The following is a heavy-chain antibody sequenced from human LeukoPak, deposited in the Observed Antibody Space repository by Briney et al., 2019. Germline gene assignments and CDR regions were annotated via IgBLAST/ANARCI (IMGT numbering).Heavy chain of an antibody. CDR2: IYYSGST. V-gene: IGHV4-59*01. Sequence: SETLSLTCTVSGGSISSYYWSWIRQPPGKGLEWIGYIYYSGSTNYNPSLKSRVTISVDTSKNQFSLKLSSVTSADTAVYYCARDGGVDRYYYYGMDVWGQGTTVTVSS. CDR1: GGSISSYY. D-gene: IGHD3-3*01. CDR3: ARDGGVDRYYYYGMDV. J-gene: IGHJ6*02.